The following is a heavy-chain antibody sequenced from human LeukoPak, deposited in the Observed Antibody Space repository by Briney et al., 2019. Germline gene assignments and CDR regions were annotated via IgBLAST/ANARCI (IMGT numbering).Heavy chain of an antibody. CDR1: GFTFDDYA. J-gene: IGHJ2*01. D-gene: IGHD2-15*01. Sequence: GGSLRLSCAASGFTFDDYAMHSVRHAPGKGLEWVSGISWNSGSLLYADSVKGRLTISRDHDKNFLSQQMNSLRGEDTALHYCAENIKPPCISGGSCPGWFFELWGGSTLVTVSS. V-gene: IGHV3-9*01. CDR2: ISWNSGSL. CDR3: AENIKPPCISGGSCPGWFFEL.